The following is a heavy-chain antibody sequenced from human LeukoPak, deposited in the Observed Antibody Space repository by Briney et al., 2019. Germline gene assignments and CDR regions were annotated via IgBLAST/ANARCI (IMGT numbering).Heavy chain of an antibody. CDR2: IIPIFGIA. D-gene: IGHD3-22*01. CDR3: ARVGWDSSGYSLYYFDY. V-gene: IGHV1-69*04. CDR1: VGTFSSYA. J-gene: IGHJ4*02. Sequence: SLKVSCKASVGTFSSYAISWVRQAPGQGLEWMGRIIPIFGIANYAQKFQGRVTITAVKSTSTAYMALSSLRSEDTAVYYCARVGWDSSGYSLYYFDYWGQGTLVTVSS.